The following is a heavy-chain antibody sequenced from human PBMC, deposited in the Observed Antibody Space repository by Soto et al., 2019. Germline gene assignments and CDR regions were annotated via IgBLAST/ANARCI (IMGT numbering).Heavy chain of an antibody. CDR1: GFTFSSYG. D-gene: IGHD2-2*01. CDR3: AKDKERYCSSTSCYEGYFDY. J-gene: IGHJ4*02. V-gene: IGHV3-30*18. Sequence: QVQLVESGGGVVQPGRSLRISCAASGFTFSSYGMHWVRQAPGKGLEWVAVISYDGSNKYYADSVKGRFTISRDNSKNTLYLQMNSLRAEDTAVYYCAKDKERYCSSTSCYEGYFDYWGQGTLVTVSS. CDR2: ISYDGSNK.